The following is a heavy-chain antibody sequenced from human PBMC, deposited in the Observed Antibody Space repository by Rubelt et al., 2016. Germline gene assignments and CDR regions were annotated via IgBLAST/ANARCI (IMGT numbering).Heavy chain of an antibody. D-gene: IGHD3-16*01. Sequence: SVGGMVQPGRSLRLSCAASDFTFSTYTMIWVRQAPGKGLEWVSSISSSSDYIYYADSVKGRFTISRDNAKNSLYLQMNSLRAEDTAEYYCARPGGGYWGQGTLVTVSS. V-gene: IGHV3-21*01. CDR2: ISSSSDYI. J-gene: IGHJ4*02. CDR1: DFTFSTYT. CDR3: ARPGGGY.